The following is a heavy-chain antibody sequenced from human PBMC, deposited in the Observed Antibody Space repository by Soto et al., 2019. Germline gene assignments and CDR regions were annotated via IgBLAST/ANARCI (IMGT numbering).Heavy chain of an antibody. CDR2: INPSGGST. CDR3: ARASYYDFWSGYPTPFVY. CDR1: GYTFTSYY. D-gene: IGHD3-3*01. Sequence: ASVKVSWKASGYTFTSYYMHWVRQAPGQGLEWMGIINPSGGSTSYAQKFQGRVTMTRDTSTSTVYMELSSLRSEDTAVYYCARASYYDFWSGYPTPFVYWGQGTLVNV. J-gene: IGHJ4*02. V-gene: IGHV1-46*01.